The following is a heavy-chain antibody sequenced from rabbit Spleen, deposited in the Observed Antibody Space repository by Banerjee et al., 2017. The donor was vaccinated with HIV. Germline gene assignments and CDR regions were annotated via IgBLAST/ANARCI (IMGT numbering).Heavy chain of an antibody. Sequence: QEQLVESGGGLVQPEGSLTLTCTASGIDFSNKYWICWVRQAPGKGLEWIACIITTFGSTYYASWAKGRFTISKSSSTTVTLQMTSLTAADTATYFCAKSDSGYNGPSRLNMWGPGTLVTVS. V-gene: IGHV1S45*01. CDR1: GIDFSNKYW. CDR2: IITTFGST. D-gene: IGHD1-1*01. J-gene: IGHJ4*01. CDR3: AKSDSGYNGPSRLNM.